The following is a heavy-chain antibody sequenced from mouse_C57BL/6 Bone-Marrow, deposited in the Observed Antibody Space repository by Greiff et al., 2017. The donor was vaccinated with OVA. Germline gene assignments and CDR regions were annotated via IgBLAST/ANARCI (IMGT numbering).Heavy chain of an antibody. CDR2: INPSRGYT. CDR3: AINWVDY. Sequence: QVQLQQSGAELARPGASVKMSCKASGYTFTSYTMHWVKQRPGQGLEWIGYINPSRGYTKYNQKFKDKATLTADKSSSTAYMQLSSLTSEDAAVYYCAINWVDYWGQGTTLTGSA. D-gene: IGHD4-1*01. J-gene: IGHJ2*01. V-gene: IGHV1-4*01. CDR1: GYTFTSYT.